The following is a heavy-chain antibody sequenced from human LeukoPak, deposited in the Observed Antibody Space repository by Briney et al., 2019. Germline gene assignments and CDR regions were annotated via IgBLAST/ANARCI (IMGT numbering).Heavy chain of an antibody. CDR1: GYTFTGYY. V-gene: IGHV1-2*06. CDR2: INPNGGGT. J-gene: IGHJ6*02. CDR3: ARVSVVVPFYGMDV. D-gene: IGHD2-2*01. Sequence: ASVKVSCKASGYTFTGYYMHWVRQAPGQGLEWMGRINPNGGGTNYAQKFQGRVTMTRDTSISTAYMELSRLRSDDTAVYYCARVSVVVPFYGMDVWGQGTTVTVSS.